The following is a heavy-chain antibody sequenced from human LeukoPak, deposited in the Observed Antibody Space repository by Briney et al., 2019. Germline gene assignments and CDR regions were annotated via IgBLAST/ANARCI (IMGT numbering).Heavy chain of an antibody. CDR1: GFTFTSYA. D-gene: IGHD5-24*01. CDR3: ARERDASDAFDI. V-gene: IGHV3-64*01. J-gene: IGHJ3*02. Sequence: PGGSLRLSCAASGFTFTSYAMHWVRQAPGKGLEYVSAISNNGVRIYYANSVKGRFSISRDNSKNTLSLQMGSLRAEDMAVYYCARERDASDAFDIWGQGTMVTVSS. CDR2: ISNNGVRI.